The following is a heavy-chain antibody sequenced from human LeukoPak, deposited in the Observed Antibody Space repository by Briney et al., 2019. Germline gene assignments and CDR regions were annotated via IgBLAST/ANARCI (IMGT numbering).Heavy chain of an antibody. CDR1: GFTFSSYG. CDR3: ARTLGYYYDSSGYYVHDAFDL. D-gene: IGHD3-22*01. Sequence: GGSLRLSCAASGFTFSSYGMSWVRQAPGKGLEWVSAISGSGGSTYYADSVKGRFTISRDNAKNSLYLQMNSLRAEDTALYYCARTLGYYYDSSGYYVHDAFDLWGQGTMVTVSS. V-gene: IGHV3-23*01. CDR2: ISGSGGST. J-gene: IGHJ3*01.